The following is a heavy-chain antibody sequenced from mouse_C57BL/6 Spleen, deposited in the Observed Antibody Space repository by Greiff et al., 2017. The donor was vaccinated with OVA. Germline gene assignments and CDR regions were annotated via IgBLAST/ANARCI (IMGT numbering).Heavy chain of an antibody. V-gene: IGHV5-6*01. CDR3: ARHGYSKGNYFDY. CDR2: ISSGGSYT. J-gene: IGHJ2*01. D-gene: IGHD2-5*01. CDR1: GFTLSSYG. Sequence: EVKLVESGGDLVKPGGSLKLSCAASGFTLSSYGMSWVRQTPDKRLEWVATISSGGSYTYYPDSVKGRFTISRDNAKNTLYLQMSSLKSEDTAMYYCARHGYSKGNYFDYWGQGTTLTVSS.